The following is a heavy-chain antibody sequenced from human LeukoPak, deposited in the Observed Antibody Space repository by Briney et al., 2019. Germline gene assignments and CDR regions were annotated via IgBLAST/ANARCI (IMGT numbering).Heavy chain of an antibody. CDR2: INPNTGDI. CDR3: ARRVLWFGVDWFDP. Sequence: GASVKVSCKASGFSFTGYYFHWVRQAPGQGLEWMGWINPNTGDINYAQKFQGRVTMTRDTSISTAYMELSRLRSDDTAVYYCARRVLWFGVDWFDPWGQGTLVTVSS. V-gene: IGHV1-2*02. D-gene: IGHD3-10*01. CDR1: GFSFTGYY. J-gene: IGHJ5*02.